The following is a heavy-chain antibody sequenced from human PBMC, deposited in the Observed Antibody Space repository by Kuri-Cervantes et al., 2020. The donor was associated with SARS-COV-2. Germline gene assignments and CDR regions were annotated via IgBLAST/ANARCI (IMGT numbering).Heavy chain of an antibody. Sequence: GGSLRLSCAASGFILRSYSMNWVRQAPGKGLEWVSSISSSSSYIYYADSVKGRFTISRDNAKNSLYLQMNSLRAEDTAVYYCARGVGYGDYTFDYWGQGTLVTVSS. V-gene: IGHV3-21*01. D-gene: IGHD4-17*01. CDR2: ISSSSSYI. J-gene: IGHJ4*02. CDR3: ARGVGYGDYTFDY. CDR1: GFILRSYS.